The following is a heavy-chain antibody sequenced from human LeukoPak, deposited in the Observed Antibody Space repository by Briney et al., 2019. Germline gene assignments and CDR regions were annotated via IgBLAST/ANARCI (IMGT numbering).Heavy chain of an antibody. V-gene: IGHV3-30-3*02. J-gene: IGHJ4*02. CDR2: VSHDGSNK. Sequence: GGSLRLSCAASGFTFSSYAMHWVRQAPGKGLEWVAVVSHDGSNKYYADSVKGRFTISRDNSKNTLYLQMNSLRAEDTAVYCCAKRSPFYFDYWGQGTLVSVSS. CDR1: GFTFSSYA. CDR3: AKRSPFYFDY.